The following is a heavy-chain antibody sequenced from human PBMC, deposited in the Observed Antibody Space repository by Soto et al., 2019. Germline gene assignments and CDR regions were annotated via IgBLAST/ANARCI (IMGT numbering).Heavy chain of an antibody. Sequence: SVKVSCTASGGTFSSYAISWVRQAPGQGLEWMGGIIPIFGTANYAQKFQGRVTITADESTSTAYMERSSLRSEDTAVYYCARDRMYCSGGSCPYYYYGMDVWGKGITVTVNS. J-gene: IGHJ6*04. V-gene: IGHV1-69*01. D-gene: IGHD2-15*01. CDR1: GGTFSSYA. CDR2: IIPIFGTA. CDR3: ARDRMYCSGGSCPYYYYGMDV.